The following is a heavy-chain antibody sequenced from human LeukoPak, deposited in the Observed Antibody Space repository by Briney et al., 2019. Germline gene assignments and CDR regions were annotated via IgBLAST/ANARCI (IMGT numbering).Heavy chain of an antibody. J-gene: IGHJ4*02. CDR1: GGSISSGSYY. Sequence: SETLSLTCTVSGGSISSGSYYWGWIRQPPGKGLEWIGSIYYSGSTYYNPSLKSRVTISVDTSKNQFSLKLSSVTAADTAVYYCARTGYSSSFPDYWGQGTLVTVSS. CDR2: IYYSGST. D-gene: IGHD6-6*01. CDR3: ARTGYSSSFPDY. V-gene: IGHV4-39*01.